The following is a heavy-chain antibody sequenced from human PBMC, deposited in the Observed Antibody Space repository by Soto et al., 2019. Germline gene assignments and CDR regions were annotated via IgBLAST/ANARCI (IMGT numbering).Heavy chain of an antibody. CDR3: AKDALAYYDFWS. Sequence: GGSLRLSCAASGLTFSSYAMSWVRQAPGKGLEWVSHISNSGRSTKYADSVKGRFTISRDSSKSTLYLQMNSLRAEDTAIYYCAKDALAYYDFWSWGQGTLVTVSS. D-gene: IGHD3-3*01. V-gene: IGHV3-23*01. J-gene: IGHJ4*02. CDR2: ISNSGRST. CDR1: GLTFSSYA.